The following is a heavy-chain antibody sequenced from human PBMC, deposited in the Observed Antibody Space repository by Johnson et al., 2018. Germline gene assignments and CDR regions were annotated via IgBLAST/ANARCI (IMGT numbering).Heavy chain of an antibody. V-gene: IGHV3-11*01. J-gene: IGHJ6*02. CDR2: ISSSGSTM. CDR3: ARDSPQIGWNYDHHGMDV. CDR1: GFIFSDYY. Sequence: QVQLVQSGGGLVKPGGSXRLSCAASGFIFSDYYMSWIRRAPGKGLEWVSYISSSGSTMYYADSLKGRFTIPRDNAKNSLYLQMNSRRAEDTAVYYCARDSPQIGWNYDHHGMDVWGQGTTVTVSS. D-gene: IGHD1-1*01.